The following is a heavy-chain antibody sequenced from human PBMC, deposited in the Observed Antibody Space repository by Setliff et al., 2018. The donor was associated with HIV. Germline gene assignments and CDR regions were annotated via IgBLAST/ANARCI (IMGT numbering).Heavy chain of an antibody. CDR2: IYTSGST. J-gene: IGHJ2*01. CDR1: GGSISSGSYY. Sequence: PSETLSLTCTVSGGSISSGSYYWSWIRQPAGKGLEWIGRIYTSGSTNYNPSLKSRVTMSEDTSKNQFSLKLRSVTAVDTAVYYCARSALWFGEADWYFDLWGRGTLVTVSS. V-gene: IGHV4-61*02. CDR3: ARSALWFGEADWYFDL. D-gene: IGHD3-10*01.